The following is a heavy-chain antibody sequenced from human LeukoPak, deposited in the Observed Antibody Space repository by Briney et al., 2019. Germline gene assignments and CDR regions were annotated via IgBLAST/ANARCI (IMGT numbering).Heavy chain of an antibody. D-gene: IGHD1-1*01. CDR1: GGSIRSNY. CDR3: ARMIERRTLHLDY. CDR2: IYNSGIT. Sequence: SETLSLTCTVSGGSIRSNYWSWIRQPPGKGLEWIGYIYNSGITNYNPSLKSRVTISVDTSKNQFSLKLTSVTAADTAVYYCARMIERRTLHLDYWGQGTLVTVSS. J-gene: IGHJ4*02. V-gene: IGHV4-59*01.